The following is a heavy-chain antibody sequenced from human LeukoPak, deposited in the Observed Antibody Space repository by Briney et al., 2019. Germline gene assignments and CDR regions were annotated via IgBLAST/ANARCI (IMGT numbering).Heavy chain of an antibody. Sequence: GGSLRLSCAASGFTFDDYSLHWVRQVPGKGLEWISLISWDGGTTYSADSVKGRFTISRDNSKNSLYLQMNSLRAEDTALYYCAKGPSFKDYYCYYMDVWGKGTTVTVSS. CDR2: ISWDGGTT. CDR3: AKGPSFKDYYCYYMDV. CDR1: GFTFDDYS. V-gene: IGHV3-43*01. D-gene: IGHD3-10*01. J-gene: IGHJ6*03.